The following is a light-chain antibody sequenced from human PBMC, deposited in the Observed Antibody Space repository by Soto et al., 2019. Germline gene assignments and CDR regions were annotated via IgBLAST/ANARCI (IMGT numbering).Light chain of an antibody. CDR1: QSVTNS. V-gene: IGKV3-20*01. CDR2: GAS. Sequence: EIVFTQSPATPSFSPGERAPPSSRASQSVTNSLAWYQQKPGQAPRLLIYGASSRATGTPDRFSGSGSGTDFTLTITPLEPEDFVVYFCQQYDTSPITFGQGTRLEIK. CDR3: QQYDTSPIT. J-gene: IGKJ5*01.